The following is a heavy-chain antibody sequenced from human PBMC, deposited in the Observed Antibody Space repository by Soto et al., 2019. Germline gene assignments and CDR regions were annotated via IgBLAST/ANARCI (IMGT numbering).Heavy chain of an antibody. CDR3: ARGSRGYSYGYCDY. CDR2: ISYDGSNK. J-gene: IGHJ4*02. CDR1: GFTFSSYA. Sequence: GGSLRLSCAASGFTFSSYAMHWVRQAPGKGLEWVAVISYDGSNKYYADSVKGRFTISRDNSKNTLYLQMNSLRAEDTAVYYCARGSRGYSYGYCDYWGQGTLVTVSS. D-gene: IGHD5-18*01. V-gene: IGHV3-30-3*01.